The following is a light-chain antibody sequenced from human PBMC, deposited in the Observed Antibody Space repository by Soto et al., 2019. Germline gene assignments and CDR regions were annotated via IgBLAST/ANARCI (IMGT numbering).Light chain of an antibody. V-gene: IGKV3-11*01. CDR2: DAS. J-gene: IGKJ4*01. CDR3: QQRSNWPRT. CDR1: QSVSTY. Sequence: EIVLTQSPATLSLSPGERATLSCMASQSVSTYLAWYQQRPGQAPRLLIYDASNRAAGIPARFSGSGSGADVTLPISSLEPEDFAVYYCQQRSNWPRTFGGGTKVDIK.